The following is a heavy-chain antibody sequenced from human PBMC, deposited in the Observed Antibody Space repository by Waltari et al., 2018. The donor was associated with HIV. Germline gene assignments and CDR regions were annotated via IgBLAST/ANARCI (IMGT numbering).Heavy chain of an antibody. Sequence: QVQLQESGPGLVKPSETLSLTCTVSGGSISSYYWSWIRQPPGKGLEWTGYIYYSGSTTYNPSLKSRVTISVDTSKNQFSLKLSSVTAADTAVYYCARVPNGYSFIERAAFDIWGQGTMVTVSS. J-gene: IGHJ3*02. CDR1: GGSISSYY. D-gene: IGHD5-18*01. CDR3: ARVPNGYSFIERAAFDI. V-gene: IGHV4-59*01. CDR2: IYYSGST.